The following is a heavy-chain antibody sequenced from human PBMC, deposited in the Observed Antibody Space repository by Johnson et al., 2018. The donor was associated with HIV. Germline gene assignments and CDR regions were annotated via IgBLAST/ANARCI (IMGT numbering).Heavy chain of an antibody. J-gene: IGHJ3*02. CDR2: ISYDGSNK. CDR1: GFTFSNFG. Sequence: QVQLVESGGGVVQPGRSLRLSCAASGFTFSNFGMHWVRQAPGKGLEWVAVISYDGSNKYYADSVKGRFTISRDNSKNTLYLQMNSLRAEDTAVYYCARVMEPRDAFDIWGQGTMVTVSS. V-gene: IGHV3-30*19. D-gene: IGHD1-1*01. CDR3: ARVMEPRDAFDI.